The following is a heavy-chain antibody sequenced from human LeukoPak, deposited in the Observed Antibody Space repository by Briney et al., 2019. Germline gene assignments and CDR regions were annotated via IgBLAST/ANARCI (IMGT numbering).Heavy chain of an antibody. CDR1: GYTFTSYD. D-gene: IGHD3-22*01. Sequence: ASVKVSCKASGYTFTSYDINWVRHATGQGLEWVGWMNPNSGNTGYAQKFQGRVTMTRNTSISTAYMELSSLRSEDTVVYCCARGMLVVIDNWFDPWGQGTLVTVSS. V-gene: IGHV1-8*01. J-gene: IGHJ5*02. CDR3: ARGMLVVIDNWFDP. CDR2: MNPNSGNT.